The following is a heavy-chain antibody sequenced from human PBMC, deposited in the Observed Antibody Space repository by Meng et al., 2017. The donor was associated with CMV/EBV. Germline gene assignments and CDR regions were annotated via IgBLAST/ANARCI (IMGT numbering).Heavy chain of an antibody. CDR3: ATDILTHFDY. J-gene: IGHJ4*02. CDR1: GYPFNSYG. Sequence: QVQLEQAGAEMQQAGASVKVSCKASGYPFNSYGISWVRQATGQGLEWMGWISAYKGPTNYAQKLQGRVTMTTDTSTSTAYMELRSLRSDDTAVYYCATDILTHFDYWGQGTLVTVSS. D-gene: IGHD3-9*01. V-gene: IGHV1-18*01. CDR2: ISAYKGPT.